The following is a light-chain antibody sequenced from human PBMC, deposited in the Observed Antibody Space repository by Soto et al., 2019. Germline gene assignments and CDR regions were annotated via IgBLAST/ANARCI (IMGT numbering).Light chain of an antibody. CDR1: QTISSG. V-gene: IGKV1-5*03. CDR3: QHYNSYSEA. J-gene: IGKJ1*01. CDR2: KAS. Sequence: TQLSPYHSKIYGSVGDRVTITCRASQTISSGLAWYQQKPGKAPKLLIYKASTLKSGVPSRFSGSGSGTEFTLTISSLQPDDFANYYCQHYNSYSEALGQGTKVYSK.